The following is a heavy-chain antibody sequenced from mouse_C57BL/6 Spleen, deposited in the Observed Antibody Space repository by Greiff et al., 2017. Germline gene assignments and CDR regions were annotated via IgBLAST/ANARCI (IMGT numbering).Heavy chain of an antibody. CDR3: TRVFGSSYWYFDV. D-gene: IGHD1-1*01. CDR2: ISSGGDYI. J-gene: IGHJ1*03. Sequence: EVKVVESGAGLVKPGGSLKLSCAASGFTFSSYAMSWVRQTPEKRLEWVAYISSGGDYIYYADTVKGRFTISRDNARNTLYLQMSSLKSEDTAMYYCTRVFGSSYWYFDVWGTGTTVTVSS. CDR1: GFTFSSYA. V-gene: IGHV5-9-1*02.